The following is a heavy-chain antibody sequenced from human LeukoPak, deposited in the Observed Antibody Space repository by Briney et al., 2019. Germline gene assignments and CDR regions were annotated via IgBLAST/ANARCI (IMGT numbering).Heavy chain of an antibody. V-gene: IGHV3-23*01. D-gene: IGHD6-19*01. CDR1: GFTFSSYA. Sequence: PGGSLGLSCAASGFTFSSYALSWVRQAPGKGLEWVSAISGSGGSTYYADSVKGRFTISRDNSKNTLYLQMNSLRAEDTAVYYCAKSGSGWSTFDYWGQGTLVTVSS. CDR2: ISGSGGST. J-gene: IGHJ4*02. CDR3: AKSGSGWSTFDY.